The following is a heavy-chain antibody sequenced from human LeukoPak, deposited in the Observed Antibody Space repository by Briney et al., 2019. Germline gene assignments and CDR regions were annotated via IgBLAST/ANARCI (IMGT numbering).Heavy chain of an antibody. D-gene: IGHD3-22*01. J-gene: IGHJ4*02. CDR2: MHTSGIT. CDR3: ARDQYYYDSSGYYRFDY. V-gene: IGHV4-61*02. Sequence: SETLSLTCTVSGDSISSGNYYWSWIRQPPGQRLEWIGRMHTSGITNYNPSLKSRVTMSGDTSKNQISLKLRSVTAAVTAVYYCARDQYYYDSSGYYRFDYWGQGTLVTVSS. CDR1: GDSISSGNYY.